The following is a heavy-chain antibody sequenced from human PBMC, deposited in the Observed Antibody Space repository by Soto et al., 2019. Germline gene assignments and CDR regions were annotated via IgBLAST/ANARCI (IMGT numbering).Heavy chain of an antibody. CDR3: ARRRAFSNWDSGADAFDL. CDR1: CGSISNAAYS. J-gene: IGHJ3*01. Sequence: KPSETLSLTCTVSCGSISNAAYSWSWIRQPPGKGLEWIGYIYPSGMPFYNPSLRSRVTISIDRSNDQLSLNLTSVTAADTAVYYCARRRAFSNWDSGADAFDLWGQGTMVTVSS. V-gene: IGHV4-30-2*01. CDR2: IYPSGMP. D-gene: IGHD1-7*01.